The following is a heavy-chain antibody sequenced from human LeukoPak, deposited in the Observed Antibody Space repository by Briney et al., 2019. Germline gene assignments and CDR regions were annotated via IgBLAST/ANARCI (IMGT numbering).Heavy chain of an antibody. CDR1: GFTFSSYW. J-gene: IGHJ6*02. CDR3: ARQHDYGFGYYGMDV. CDR2: IKQDGSEK. V-gene: IGHV3-7*01. Sequence: GGSLRLSCAASGFTFSSYWMSWARQAPGKGLEWVANIKQDGSEKYYVDSVKGRFTISRDNAKNSLYLQMNSLRAEDAAVYYCARQHDYGFGYYGMDVWGQGTTVTVSS. D-gene: IGHD4-17*01.